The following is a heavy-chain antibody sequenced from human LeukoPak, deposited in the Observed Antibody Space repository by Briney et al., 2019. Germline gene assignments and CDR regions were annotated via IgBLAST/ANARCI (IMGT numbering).Heavy chain of an antibody. CDR3: ARAPIGSSSDY. J-gene: IGHJ4*01. Sequence: PSETLSLTCTVSGGSISSSGYYWGWIRQHPGKGLEWIGYIYYSGSTYYNPSLKSRVTIAADTAKSQFSLKLSSVSAVDTAVYYCARAPIGSSSDYWGQGTLVTVSS. CDR1: GGSISSSGYY. V-gene: IGHV4-31*03. D-gene: IGHD2-2*01. CDR2: IYYSGST.